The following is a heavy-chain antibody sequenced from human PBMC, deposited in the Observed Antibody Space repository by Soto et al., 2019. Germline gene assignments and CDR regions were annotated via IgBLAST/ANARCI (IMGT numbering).Heavy chain of an antibody. D-gene: IGHD3-22*01. CDR3: ARGYHYYDSSGYDKWDAFDI. V-gene: IGHV3-21*01. J-gene: IGHJ3*02. Sequence: EVQLVESGGGLVKPGGSLRLSCAASGFTFSTYSMNWVRQAPGKGLEWVSSISSSSSYIYYADSVKGRFTISRDNAKDPLYLQMNSLRADDTAVYYCARGYHYYDSSGYDKWDAFDIWGQGTMVTLSS. CDR1: GFTFSTYS. CDR2: ISSSSSYI.